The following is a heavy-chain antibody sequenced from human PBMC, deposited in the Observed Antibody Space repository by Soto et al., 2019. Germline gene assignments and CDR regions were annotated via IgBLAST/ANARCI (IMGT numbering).Heavy chain of an antibody. CDR3: AKDRGLVLSFYFDY. V-gene: IGHV3-9*01. CDR1: GFTFDDYA. CDR2: ISWNSGRI. J-gene: IGHJ4*02. D-gene: IGHD6-19*01. Sequence: EVQLVESGGGLVQPGRSLRLSCAASGFTFDDYAMHWVRQAPGKGLEWVSGISWNSGRIGYADSVKGRFTISRDNAKHSLYLQMNSLIAEDTALYYCAKDRGLVLSFYFDYWGQGTLVTVSS.